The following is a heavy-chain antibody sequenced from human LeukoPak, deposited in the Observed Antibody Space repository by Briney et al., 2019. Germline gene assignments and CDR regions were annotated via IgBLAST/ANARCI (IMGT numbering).Heavy chain of an antibody. CDR2: IYYSGST. J-gene: IGHJ3*02. V-gene: IGHV4-59*08. CDR3: AITSYCSSTSCYRRVVGAFDI. CDR1: GGSISSYY. D-gene: IGHD2-2*01. Sequence: SETLSLTCTVSGGSISSYYWSWIRQPPGKGLEWIGYIYYSGSTNYNPSLKSRVTISVDTSKNQFSLKLSSVTAADTAVYYCAITSYCSSTSCYRRVVGAFDIWGQGTMVTVSS.